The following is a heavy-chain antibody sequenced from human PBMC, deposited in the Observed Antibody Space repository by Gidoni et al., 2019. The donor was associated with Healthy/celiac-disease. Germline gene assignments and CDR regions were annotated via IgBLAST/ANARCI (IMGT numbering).Heavy chain of an antibody. CDR2: IYYSGST. CDR3: AKPSEQLSWYYFDY. Sequence: QLQLQESGPGLVKPSETLSLTCTVSGGSISSSSYYWGWIRQPPGKGLEWIGSIYYSGSTYYNPSLKSRVTISVDTSKNQFSLKLSSVTAADTAVYYCAKPSEQLSWYYFDYWGQGTLVTVSS. J-gene: IGHJ4*02. D-gene: IGHD5-18*01. CDR1: GGSISSSSYY. V-gene: IGHV4-39*01.